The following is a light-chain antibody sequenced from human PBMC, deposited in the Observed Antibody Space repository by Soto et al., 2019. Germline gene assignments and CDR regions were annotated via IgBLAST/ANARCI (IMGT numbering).Light chain of an antibody. Sequence: QSVLTQPPSVSGAPGQRVIISCTGSSSNIGADYAVHWYQHLPGTAPKLLITDDTSRPSGVPDRFSGSKSGNTASLTISGLQAEDEADYYCSSYTSSSTPVFGTGTKVTVL. CDR3: SSYTSSSTPV. CDR1: SSNIGADYA. J-gene: IGLJ1*01. V-gene: IGLV1-40*01. CDR2: DDT.